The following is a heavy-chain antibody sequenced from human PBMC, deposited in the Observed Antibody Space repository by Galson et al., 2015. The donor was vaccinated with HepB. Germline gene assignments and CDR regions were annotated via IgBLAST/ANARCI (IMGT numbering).Heavy chain of an antibody. D-gene: IGHD6-19*01. CDR1: GYSFTGYF. J-gene: IGHJ4*02. V-gene: IGHV1-2*02. Sequence: SVKVSCKASGYSFTGYFIHWVRQAPGQGLEWMGWINPNSGGTNYAQKFQGRVTMTRDTSISTAYMELSRLRSDDTAVYYCASRRSSGSLYYFDYWAQGTLVNVPS. CDR2: INPNSGGT. CDR3: ASRRSSGSLYYFDY.